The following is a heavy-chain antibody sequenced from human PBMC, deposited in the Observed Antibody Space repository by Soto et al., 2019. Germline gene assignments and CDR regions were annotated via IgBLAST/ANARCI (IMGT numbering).Heavy chain of an antibody. V-gene: IGHV1-46*01. J-gene: IGHJ6*02. CDR2: INTNSGNT. CDR1: GYTFTSYY. CDR3: AMVDVYVTPSPQDV. Sequence: ASVKVSCKASGYTFTSYYMHWVRQAPGQGLEWMGMINTNSGNTSYAQNLQGRVTLTTDTSASTAYMELTSLRSNDTAIYYCAMVDVYVTPSPQDVWGQGTTVTVSS. D-gene: IGHD3-16*01.